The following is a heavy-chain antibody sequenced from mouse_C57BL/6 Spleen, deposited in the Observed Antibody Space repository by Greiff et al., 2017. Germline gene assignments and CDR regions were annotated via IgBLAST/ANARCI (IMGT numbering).Heavy chain of an antibody. CDR1: GYTFTDYE. CDR3: TRYSDFVPWFGY. J-gene: IGHJ3*01. Sequence: QVQLQQSGAELVRPGASVTLSCKASGYTFTDYEMHWVKQTPVHGLEWIGAIDPETGGTAYNQKFKGKAILTADKSSSTAYMELRSLTSEDSAVYYCTRYSDFVPWFGYWGQGTLVTVAA. D-gene: IGHD2-12*01. CDR2: IDPETGGT. V-gene: IGHV1-15*01.